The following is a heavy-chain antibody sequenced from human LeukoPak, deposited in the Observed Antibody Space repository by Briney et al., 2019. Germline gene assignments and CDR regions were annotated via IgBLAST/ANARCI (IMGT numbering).Heavy chain of an antibody. CDR3: TNKWGLVTMVRGVIRDFAFDI. CDR2: ISGSGGST. Sequence: GGSLRLSCAASGFTFSSYAMSWVRQAPGKGLEWVSAISGSGGSTYYADSVKGRFTISRDNSKNTLYLQMNSLRAEDTAVYYCTNKWGLVTMVRGVIRDFAFDIWGQGTMVTVSS. D-gene: IGHD3-10*01. CDR1: GFTFSSYA. J-gene: IGHJ3*02. V-gene: IGHV3-23*01.